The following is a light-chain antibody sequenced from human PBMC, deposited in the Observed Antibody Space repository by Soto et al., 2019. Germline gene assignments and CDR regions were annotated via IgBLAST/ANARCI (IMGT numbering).Light chain of an antibody. Sequence: QSVLTQPPSVSGAPGRRVTISCTGSSSNIGAGYDVHWYQRLPGTAPKLLIYGNSNRPSGVPHRFSGSKSGTSVSLAITGLQAEDEADYYCQSYDSSLSGWEVFGGGTKLTVL. CDR2: GNS. V-gene: IGLV1-40*01. J-gene: IGLJ3*02. CDR1: SSNIGAGYD. CDR3: QSYDSSLSGWEV.